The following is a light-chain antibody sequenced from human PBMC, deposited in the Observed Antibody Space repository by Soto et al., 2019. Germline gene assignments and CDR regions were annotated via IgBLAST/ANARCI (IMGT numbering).Light chain of an antibody. Sequence: EILMTQSPATLSVSTGEGLTLSCRASQSFDSYLAWYQQKPGQAPRLLMYRASTRAIGIPDRFTGSGSGTEFTLTISRLEPEDFAVYYCHQYGSSPRTFGQGTKVDIK. CDR1: QSFDSY. CDR3: HQYGSSPRT. CDR2: RAS. J-gene: IGKJ1*01. V-gene: IGKV3-20*01.